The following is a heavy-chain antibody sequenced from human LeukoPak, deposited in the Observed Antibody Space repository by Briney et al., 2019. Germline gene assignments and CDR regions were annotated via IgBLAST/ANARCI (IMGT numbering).Heavy chain of an antibody. CDR2: INPNNGGT. J-gene: IGHJ4*02. CDR3: ARGHPYGDYLAPLDY. V-gene: IGHV1-2*02. Sequence: SVTVSRKASGYTFTGYYMLWVRQAPAQGLEWMGWINPNNGGTNYAQKFQGRVTMTRDTSISTAYMELSRLRSDDTAAYYCARGHPYGDYLAPLDYWGQGTLVTVSS. D-gene: IGHD4-17*01. CDR1: GYTFTGYY.